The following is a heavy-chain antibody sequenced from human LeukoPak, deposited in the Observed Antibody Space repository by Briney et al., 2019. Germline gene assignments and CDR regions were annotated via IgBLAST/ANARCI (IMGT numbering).Heavy chain of an antibody. Sequence: GGSLRLSCAASGFTFSSLAMGWVGRAPGRGLGWFPAFSGSGGSTYYADSVKGRFTISRDNSKNTLYLQMNSLRAEDTAVYYCAKVKTGNYYDSSGYCDYWGQGTLVTVSS. D-gene: IGHD3-22*01. V-gene: IGHV3-23*01. J-gene: IGHJ4*02. CDR3: AKVKTGNYYDSSGYCDY. CDR1: GFTFSSLA. CDR2: FSGSGGST.